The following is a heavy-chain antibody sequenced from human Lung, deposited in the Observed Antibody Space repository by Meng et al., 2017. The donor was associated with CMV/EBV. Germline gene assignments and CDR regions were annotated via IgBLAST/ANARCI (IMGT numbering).Heavy chain of an antibody. Sequence: VHLRQSGTEVKKHGAPVRVSCKASGYTFGSYGICWVRQAPGQGLEWMGWFVNYVDTYPAPKFQGRVTMTTDTHTNTAFMELRSLTSDDTAVYYCASGTPGRSYCDYWGQGTLVTVSS. CDR2: FVNYVDT. V-gene: IGHV1-18*01. CDR3: ASGTPGRSYCDY. D-gene: IGHD2-15*01. J-gene: IGHJ4*02. CDR1: GYTFGSYG.